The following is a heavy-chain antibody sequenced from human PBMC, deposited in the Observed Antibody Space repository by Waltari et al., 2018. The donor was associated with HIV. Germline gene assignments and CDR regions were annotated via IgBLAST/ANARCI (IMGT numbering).Heavy chain of an antibody. CDR2: ISGSGGRT. J-gene: IGHJ3*02. D-gene: IGHD3-22*01. CDR1: GFTFGNYA. Sequence: EVQLLESGGGLVQPGGSLRLSCADSGFTFGNYAMGWVRQAPGKGLEWVSSISGSGGRTYYADSVKGRFTVSRDNSKDTLFLQMNSLRAEDTALYYCAKEGIIVITDAFDIWGQGTMVIVSS. V-gene: IGHV3-23*01. CDR3: AKEGIIVITDAFDI.